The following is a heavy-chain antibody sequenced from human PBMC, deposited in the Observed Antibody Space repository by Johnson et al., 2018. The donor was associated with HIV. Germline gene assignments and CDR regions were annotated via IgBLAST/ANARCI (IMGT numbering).Heavy chain of an antibody. J-gene: IGHJ3*02. V-gene: IGHV3-30-3*01. CDR3: ARASQGVDSSGRGAFDI. CDR2: ISHDGSNK. Sequence: QVQLVESGGGVVQPGRSLRLSCTASGFIFSSYEMHWVRQAPGKGLEWVALISHDGSNKSYADSVKGRFSIFRDSSKNTLDLQMNSLRVEDTAVYFCARASQGVDSSGRGAFDIWGQGTMVTVSS. D-gene: IGHD3-22*01. CDR1: GFIFSSYE.